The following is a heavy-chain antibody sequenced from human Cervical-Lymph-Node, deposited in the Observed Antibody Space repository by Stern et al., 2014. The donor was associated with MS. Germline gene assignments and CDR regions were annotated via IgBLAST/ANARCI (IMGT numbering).Heavy chain of an antibody. D-gene: IGHD2-15*01. CDR1: GFTFSIYA. Sequence: EVQLVESGGDLVQPGGALRLSCAASGFTFSIYALNWVRQAPGKGLEWVSAISDSGDSAYYADSVKGRFTISRDNSRNTLSLQMSSLRAEDTAVYYCARGVEYCSGGRCYYYYFYGMDVWGQGTTVTVSS. CDR3: ARGVEYCSGGRCYYYYFYGMDV. CDR2: ISDSGDSA. V-gene: IGHV3-23*04. J-gene: IGHJ6*02.